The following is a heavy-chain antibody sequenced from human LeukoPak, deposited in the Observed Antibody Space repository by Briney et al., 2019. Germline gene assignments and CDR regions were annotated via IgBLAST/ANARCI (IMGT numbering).Heavy chain of an antibody. D-gene: IGHD6-19*01. V-gene: IGHV4-59*01. CDR2: IYYSGST. J-gene: IGHJ6*03. CDR1: GGSISSYY. Sequence: SETLSLTCTVSGGSISSYYWSWIRQPPGKGLEWIGYIYYSGSTNYNPSLKSRVTISVDTSKNQFSLKLSSVTAADTAVYYCARAVAVASHYYYMDVWGKGTTVTVSS. CDR3: ARAVAVASHYYYMDV.